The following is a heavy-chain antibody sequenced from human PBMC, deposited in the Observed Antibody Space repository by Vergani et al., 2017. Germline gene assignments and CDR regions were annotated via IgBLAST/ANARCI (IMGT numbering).Heavy chain of an antibody. CDR2: IIPILGIA. J-gene: IGHJ4*02. D-gene: IGHD2-2*01. CDR3: ARDSGGCSSTSCYPYFDY. V-gene: IGHV1-69*04. CDR1: GGTFSSYA. Sequence: QVQLVQSGAEVKKPGASVKVSCKASGGTFSSYAISWVRQAPGQGLEWMGRIIPILGIAHYAQKLQGRVTITADKSTSTAYMELSSLRSEDTAVYYCARDSGGCSSTSCYPYFDYWGQGTLVTVSS.